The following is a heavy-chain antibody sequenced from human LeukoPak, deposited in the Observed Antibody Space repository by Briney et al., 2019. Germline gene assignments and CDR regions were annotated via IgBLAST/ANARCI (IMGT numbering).Heavy chain of an antibody. CDR2: IIPIFGTA. D-gene: IGHD4-17*01. CDR3: ARVPHDYGDYGHFDI. CDR1: GGTFSSYA. Sequence: GASVKVSCKASGGTFSSYAISWVRQAPGQGLEWKGGIIPIFGTANYAQKFQGRVTITADESTSTAYMELSSLRSEDTAVYYCARVPHDYGDYGHFDIWGQGTMVTVSS. J-gene: IGHJ3*02. V-gene: IGHV1-69*13.